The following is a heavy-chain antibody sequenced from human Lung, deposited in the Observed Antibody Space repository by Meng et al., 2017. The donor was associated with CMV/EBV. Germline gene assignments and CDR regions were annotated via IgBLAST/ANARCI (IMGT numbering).Heavy chain of an antibody. CDR1: GFTFSGSA. CDR3: TSHSYDFWGGMDV. CDR2: IRSKANSYAT. V-gene: IGHV3-73*01. Sequence: GEXXTISCAASGFTFSGSAMHWVRQASGKGLEWVGRIRSKANSYATAYAASVKGRFTISRDDSKNTAYLQMNSLKTEDTAVYYCTSHSYDFWGGMDVWGKGTXVTVSS. J-gene: IGHJ6*04. D-gene: IGHD3-3*01.